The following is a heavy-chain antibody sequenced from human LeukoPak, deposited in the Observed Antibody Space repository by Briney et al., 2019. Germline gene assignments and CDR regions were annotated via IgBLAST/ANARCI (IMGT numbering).Heavy chain of an antibody. CDR3: ARVATAAAGTFTAFDI. CDR2: VYHSGST. Sequence: SETLSLTCTVSGGSISSYYWSWIRQPPGKGLEWIGCVYHSGSTNYNPSLKSRVTISVDTSKNQFSLKLSSVTAADTAVYYCARVATAAAGTFTAFDIWGQGTMVTVSS. J-gene: IGHJ3*02. D-gene: IGHD6-13*01. V-gene: IGHV4-59*01. CDR1: GGSISSYY.